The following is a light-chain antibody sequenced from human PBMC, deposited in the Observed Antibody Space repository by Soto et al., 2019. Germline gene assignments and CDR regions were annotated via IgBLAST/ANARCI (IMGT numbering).Light chain of an antibody. CDR1: SSDVGNYNY. CDR2: DVS. Sequence: QPVLTQPVSVSGSPGQSIAISCTGTSSDVGNYNYVSWYQQHPGKAPKLMIHDVSNRPSGVSDRFSGSKSGNTASLTISGLQAEDGADYYCSSYTSRNTYVFGTGTKVTVL. J-gene: IGLJ1*01. CDR3: SSYTSRNTYV. V-gene: IGLV2-14*01.